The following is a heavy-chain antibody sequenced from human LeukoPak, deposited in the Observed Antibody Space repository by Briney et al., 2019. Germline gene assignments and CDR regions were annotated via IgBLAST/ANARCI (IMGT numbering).Heavy chain of an antibody. V-gene: IGHV3-23*01. D-gene: IGHD3-3*01. CDR2: ISGSGGST. CDR3: AKDREITIFGVVIPLYWYFDL. J-gene: IGHJ2*01. CDR1: GFTFSSYA. Sequence: GGSLRLSCAASGFTFSSYAMSWVRQAPGKGLEWVSAISGSGGSTYYADSVKGRFTISRDNSKNTLYLQMNSLRAEDTAVYYCAKDREITIFGVVIPLYWYFDLWGRGTLVTVSS.